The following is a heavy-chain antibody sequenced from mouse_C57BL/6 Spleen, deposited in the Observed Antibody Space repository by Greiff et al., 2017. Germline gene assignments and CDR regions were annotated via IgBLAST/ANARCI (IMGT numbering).Heavy chain of an antibody. Sequence: EVKLMESGPGLVKPSQSLSLTCSVTGYSITSGYYWNWIRQFPGNKLEWMGYISYDGSNNYNPSLKNLISITRDTSKNQFFLKLNSVTTEDTATYYCAREDYGSSFYWYFDVWGTGTTVTVSS. J-gene: IGHJ1*03. CDR2: ISYDGSN. CDR1: GYSITSGYY. D-gene: IGHD1-1*01. V-gene: IGHV3-6*01. CDR3: AREDYGSSFYWYFDV.